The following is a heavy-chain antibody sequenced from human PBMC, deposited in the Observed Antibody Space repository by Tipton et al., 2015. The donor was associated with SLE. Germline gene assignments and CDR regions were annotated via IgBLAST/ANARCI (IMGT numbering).Heavy chain of an antibody. Sequence: TLSLTCTVSGGSISSSSYYWGWVRQPPGKGLEWIGEIYHSGSTYYNPSLKSRVTISLDKSKNQFSLNLSSVTAADTAVYYCARESGYRYGYDYYYYGMDVWGQGTTVTVSS. V-gene: IGHV4-39*07. CDR2: IYHSGST. CDR3: ARESGYRYGYDYYYYGMDV. CDR1: GGSISSSSYY. J-gene: IGHJ6*02. D-gene: IGHD5-18*01.